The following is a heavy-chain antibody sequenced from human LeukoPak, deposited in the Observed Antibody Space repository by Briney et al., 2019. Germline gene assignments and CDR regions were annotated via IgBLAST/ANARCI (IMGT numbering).Heavy chain of an antibody. Sequence: AVKVSCKASGGTFSSYAISWVRQAPGQGLEWMGGIIPIIGTANYAQKFQGRVTITADESTSTAYMELSSLRSEDTAVYYWARAGVFGALFSYGMDVWGKGTTVTVSS. V-gene: IGHV1-69*13. CDR2: IIPIIGTA. CDR1: GGTFSSYA. J-gene: IGHJ6*04. D-gene: IGHD3-10*01. CDR3: ARAGVFGALFSYGMDV.